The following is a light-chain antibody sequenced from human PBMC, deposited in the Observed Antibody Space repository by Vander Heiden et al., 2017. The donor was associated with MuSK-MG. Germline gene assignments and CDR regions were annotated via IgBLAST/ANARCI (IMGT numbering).Light chain of an antibody. Sequence: DIQMTQSPSSLSASVGDRVTITCRASQRITTYLNWYQQKPGKAPQLLIYVASSLQSGVPSRFSVSGSGTDFTLTISSLQPEDFATYYCQQSYDTPYTFGQGTKLEIK. CDR3: QQSYDTPYT. V-gene: IGKV1-39*01. CDR2: VAS. J-gene: IGKJ2*01. CDR1: QRITTY.